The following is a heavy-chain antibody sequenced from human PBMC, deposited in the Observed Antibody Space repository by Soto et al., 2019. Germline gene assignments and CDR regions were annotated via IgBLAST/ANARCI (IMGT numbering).Heavy chain of an antibody. J-gene: IGHJ4*02. CDR2: ISNSGNTI. CDR3: ARDRYSQAYFDY. Sequence: GSLRLSCAASGFTFSDFYMSWIRQAPGKGLEWVSYISNSGNTIFYADSVKGRFTISRDNAQNSLYLQMNSLRAEDTALYYCARDRYSQAYFDYWGQGA. D-gene: IGHD5-12*01. V-gene: IGHV3-11*01. CDR1: GFTFSDFY.